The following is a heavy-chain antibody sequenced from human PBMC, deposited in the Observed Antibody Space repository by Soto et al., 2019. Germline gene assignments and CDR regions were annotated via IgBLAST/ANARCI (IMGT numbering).Heavy chain of an antibody. CDR1: CLSLSSYY. J-gene: IGHJ6*02. V-gene: IGHV4-59*01. D-gene: IGHD3-10*01. CDR2: IYYSGST. CDR3: ARDSGYYGSGSYSWDYGMDV. Sequence: SETLSLPCTVSCLSLSSYYCSSIRQPPGKGLEWIGYIYYSGSTNYNPSLKGRVTISVDTSKNQFSLKLSSVTAADTAVYYCARDSGYYGSGSYSWDYGMDVWGQGTTVT.